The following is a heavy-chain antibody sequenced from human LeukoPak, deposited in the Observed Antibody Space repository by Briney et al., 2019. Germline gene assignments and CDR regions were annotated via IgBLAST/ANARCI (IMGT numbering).Heavy chain of an antibody. J-gene: IGHJ4*02. CDR3: ARVSGWELLIDY. CDR1: GYSISSSNW. Sequence: SETLSLTCAVSGYSISSSNWWGWIRQPPGKGLEWIGYIYYSGSTNYNPSLKSRVTMSVDTSKNQFSLKLSSVTALDTAVYYCARVSGWELLIDYWGQGTLVTVSS. CDR2: IYYSGST. D-gene: IGHD1-26*01. V-gene: IGHV4-28*06.